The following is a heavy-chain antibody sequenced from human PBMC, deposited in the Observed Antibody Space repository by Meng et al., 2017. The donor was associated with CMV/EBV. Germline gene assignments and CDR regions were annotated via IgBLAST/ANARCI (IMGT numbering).Heavy chain of an antibody. J-gene: IGHJ4*02. CDR1: GFTFSSYS. CDR3: ARRRGRHSGGGSYSFDY. D-gene: IGHD4-23*01. V-gene: IGHV3-21*01. Sequence: GESLKISCAASGFTFSSYSMNWVRQAPGKGLEWVSSISSSSYIYYADSVKGRFTISRDNAKNSLYLQMNSLRAEETAVYYCARRRGRHSGGGSYSFDYWGQGTLVTVSS. CDR2: ISSSSYI.